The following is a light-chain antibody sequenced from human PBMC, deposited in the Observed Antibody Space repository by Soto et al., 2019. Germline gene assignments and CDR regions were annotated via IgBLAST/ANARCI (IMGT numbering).Light chain of an antibody. V-gene: IGKV1-5*03. CDR2: KAS. Sequence: DIQMTQSPSTLSASIGDTVTITCRASQSVGRWLAWYQQRPGKPPSVLIYKASTLKYGVPSRFSGSGSGTEFTLTISSLQPDDFATYYCQHYNSYSEAFGQGTKVDI. J-gene: IGKJ1*01. CDR1: QSVGRW. CDR3: QHYNSYSEA.